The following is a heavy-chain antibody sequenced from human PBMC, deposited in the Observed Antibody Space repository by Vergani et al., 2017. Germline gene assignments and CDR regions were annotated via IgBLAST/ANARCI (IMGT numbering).Heavy chain of an antibody. Sequence: QVQLVESGGGVVQPGGSLRLSCAASGFTFSIYGMHWVRQAPGKGLEWVAFIRYDGSNKYYADSVKGRFTISRDNSKNTLYLQMNSLRAEDTAVYYCAKDPSQRSGYGGYDSSLYWGQGSLVTVSS. CDR3: AKDPSQRSGYGGYDSSLY. J-gene: IGHJ4*02. CDR1: GFTFSIYG. D-gene: IGHD5-12*01. CDR2: IRYDGSNK. V-gene: IGHV3-30*02.